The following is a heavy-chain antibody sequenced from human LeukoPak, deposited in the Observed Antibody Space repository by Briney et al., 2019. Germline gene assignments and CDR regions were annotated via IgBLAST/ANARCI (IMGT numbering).Heavy chain of an antibody. CDR3: TSDTARLLFDY. CDR1: GFTFSSYA. CDR2: IKSKTDGGTT. V-gene: IGHV3-15*01. Sequence: GGSLILSCAASGFTFSSYAMSWVRQAPGKGLEWVGRIKSKTDGGTTDYAAPVKGRFTISRDDSKNTLYLQMNSLKTEDTAVYYCTSDTARLLFDYWGQGTLVTVSS. J-gene: IGHJ4*02. D-gene: IGHD5-18*01.